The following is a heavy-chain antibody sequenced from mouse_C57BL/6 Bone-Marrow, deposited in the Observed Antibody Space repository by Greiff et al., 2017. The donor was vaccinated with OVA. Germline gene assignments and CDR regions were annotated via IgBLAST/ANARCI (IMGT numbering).Heavy chain of an antibody. V-gene: IGHV1-69*01. CDR2: IDPSDSYT. Sequence: VQLQQPGAELVTPGASVKLSCKASGYTFTSYWMHWVKQRPGQGLEWIGEIDPSDSYTNYNQKFKGKSTLTVDKSSSTAYMQLSSLTSEDSAVYYCAREGVPFDYWGQGTTLTVSS. CDR3: AREGVPFDY. J-gene: IGHJ2*01. CDR1: GYTFTSYW.